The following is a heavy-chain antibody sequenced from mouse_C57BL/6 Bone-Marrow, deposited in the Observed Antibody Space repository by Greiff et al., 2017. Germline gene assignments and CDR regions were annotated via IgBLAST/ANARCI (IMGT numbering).Heavy chain of an antibody. CDR1: GYTFTSYW. D-gene: IGHD2-3*01. CDR2: IHPNSGST. CDR3: ARGAIYDGYFLYYYAMDD. V-gene: IGHV1-64*01. Sequence: QVQLQQPGAELVKPGASVKLSCKASGYTFTSYWMPWVKQRPGQGLEWIGMIHPNSGSTNYNEKFKSKATLTVDKSSSTAYMQLSSLTSEDSAVYYCARGAIYDGYFLYYYAMDDWGQGTSVTVSS. J-gene: IGHJ4*01.